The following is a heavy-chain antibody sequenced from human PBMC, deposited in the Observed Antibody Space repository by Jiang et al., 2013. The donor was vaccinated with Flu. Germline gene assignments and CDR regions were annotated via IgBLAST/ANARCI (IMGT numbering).Heavy chain of an antibody. CDR3: ARESSRYSSPEE. D-gene: IGHD6-13*01. CDR1: GFSVSSSY. V-gene: IGHV3-66*02. J-gene: IGHJ4*02. CDR2: IYSGGST. Sequence: VQLVESGGGLVQPGGSVRLSCEASGFSVSSSYMSWVRQAPGKGLEWVSVIYSGGSTYYADSVRGRFTISRDNAKDTLYLQMNSLRAEDTAVYYCARESSRYSSPEEWGQGTLVTVSS.